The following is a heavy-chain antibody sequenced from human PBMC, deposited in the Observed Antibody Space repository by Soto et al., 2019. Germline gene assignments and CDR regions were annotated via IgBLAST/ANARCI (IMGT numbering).Heavy chain of an antibody. V-gene: IGHV3-30*04. Sequence: QVQLVESGGGVVQPERSQRLSCTASKFTFASYVMHWVRQAPGEGLEWVALISFDGTNKYYADSVKGRFTISRDNSKNTMYLQMNSLRPEDTAVYYCAREMIPMIMGGMSAMDVWGQGTTATVS. CDR3: AREMIPMIMGGMSAMDV. J-gene: IGHJ6*02. CDR1: KFTFASYV. D-gene: IGHD3-22*01. CDR2: ISFDGTNK.